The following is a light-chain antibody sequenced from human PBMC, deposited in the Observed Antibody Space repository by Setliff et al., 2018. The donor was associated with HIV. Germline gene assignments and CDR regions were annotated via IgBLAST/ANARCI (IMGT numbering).Light chain of an antibody. Sequence: QSALTQPASVSGSPGESITISCTGTSSDVGAYNLVSWYQQYPDKAPKLLIFEINKRPSGLSYRFSGSKSGNTASPTISGLQAEDEADYYCCSYAGTNTHVFGSGTKVTVL. J-gene: IGLJ1*01. V-gene: IGLV2-23*02. CDR3: CSYAGTNTHV. CDR2: EIN. CDR1: SSDVGAYNL.